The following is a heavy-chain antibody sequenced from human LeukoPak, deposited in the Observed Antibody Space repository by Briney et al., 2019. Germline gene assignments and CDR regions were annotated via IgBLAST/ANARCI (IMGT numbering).Heavy chain of an antibody. J-gene: IGHJ3*02. CDR3: ARLRAFDI. CDR1: GGSISSSSYY. Sequence: PSETLSLTCTVSGGSISSSSYYWGWIRQPPGKGLEWMGSTYYSGSTYYNPSLKSRVTISVDTSKNQFSLKLSSVTAADTAVYYCARLRAFDIWGQGTMVTVSS. CDR2: TYYSGST. V-gene: IGHV4-39*01.